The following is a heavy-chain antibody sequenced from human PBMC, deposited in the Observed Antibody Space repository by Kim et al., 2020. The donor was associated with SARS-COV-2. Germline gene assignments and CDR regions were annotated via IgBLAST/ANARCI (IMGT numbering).Heavy chain of an antibody. Sequence: ASVKVSCKASGYTFTDYYMHWVRQAPGQGLKWMGIINPSSGSPSYAQKFQGRVTMTRDTSTSTVYMELSSLSSEDTAVYSCARDVNIVMRPTTPPYYYYGMDVWGQGTTVTVSS. V-gene: IGHV1-46*01. D-gene: IGHD5-12*01. CDR3: ARDVNIVMRPTTPPYYYYGMDV. CDR2: INPSSGSP. J-gene: IGHJ6*02. CDR1: GYTFTDYY.